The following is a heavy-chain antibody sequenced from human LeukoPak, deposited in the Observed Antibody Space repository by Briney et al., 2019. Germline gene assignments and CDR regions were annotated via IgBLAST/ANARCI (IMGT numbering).Heavy chain of an antibody. D-gene: IGHD6-19*01. V-gene: IGHV3-9*03. CDR1: GFTFDDYA. CDR2: ISWNSGSI. J-gene: IGHJ4*02. CDR3: AKDTAGSVAGPFDY. Sequence: GGSLRLSCAASGFTFDDYAMHWVRQAPGKGLEWVSGISWNSGSIGYADSVKGRFTISRDNAKNSLYLQMNSLRAEDMALYYCAKDTAGSVAGPFDYWGQGTLVTVSS.